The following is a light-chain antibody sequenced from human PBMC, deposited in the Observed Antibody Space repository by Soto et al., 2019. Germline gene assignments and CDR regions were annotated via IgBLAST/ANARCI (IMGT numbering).Light chain of an antibody. CDR1: QTVSSS. CDR2: DSS. V-gene: IGKV3-11*01. Sequence: EIVLTQSPATLSLSPGERATLSCRASQTVSSSLAWYQQKPGQAPRLLIYDSSNRATGIPARFSGSGSGTEFTLTISSLEPEDFAVYYCQQRNSWPVTFGQGTRLEIK. CDR3: QQRNSWPVT. J-gene: IGKJ5*01.